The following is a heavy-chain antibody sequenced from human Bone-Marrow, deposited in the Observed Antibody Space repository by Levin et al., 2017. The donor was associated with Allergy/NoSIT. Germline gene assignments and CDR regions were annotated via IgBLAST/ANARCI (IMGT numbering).Heavy chain of an antibody. J-gene: IGHJ4*02. V-gene: IGHV3-23*01. D-gene: IGHD3-3*01. Sequence: GGSLRLSCAASGFTFSSYAMSWVRQAPGKGLEWVSAISGSGGSTYYADSVKGRFTISRDNSKNTLYLQMNSLRAEDTAVYYCAKDRPIFGVVTAPTGGGYWGQGTLVTVSS. CDR1: GFTFSSYA. CDR3: AKDRPIFGVVTAPTGGGY. CDR2: ISGSGGST.